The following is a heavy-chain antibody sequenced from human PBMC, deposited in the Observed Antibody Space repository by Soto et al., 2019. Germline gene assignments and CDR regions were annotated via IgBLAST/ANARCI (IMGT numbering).Heavy chain of an antibody. J-gene: IGHJ5*02. D-gene: IGHD6-13*01. CDR1: GGSISSSSYY. CDR2: IYYSGST. CDR3: ARGLIAAAGTNWFDP. Sequence: SETLSLTCTVSGGSISSSSYYWGWIRQPPGKGLEWIGSIYYSGSTYYNPSLKSRVTISVDTSKNQFSLKLSSVTAADTAVYYCARGLIAAAGTNWFDPWGQGTLVTVSS. V-gene: IGHV4-39*01.